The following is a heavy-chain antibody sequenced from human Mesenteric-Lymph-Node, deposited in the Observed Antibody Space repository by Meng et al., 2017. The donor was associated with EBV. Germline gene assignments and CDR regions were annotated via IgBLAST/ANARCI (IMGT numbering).Heavy chain of an antibody. CDR1: GGSFGGYF. CDR3: VRCGAVTLVQGGPDH. CDR2: INRVGST. V-gene: IGHV4-34*01. J-gene: IGHJ4*02. D-gene: IGHD3-10*01. Sequence: QVQLQPGGAGLLPPSETLSLTCGVSGGSFGGYFWSWIRQPPGKGLEWIGEINRVGSTNYNPSLKSRLTMSVDTSKNHFSLKLTSVTAADTAVYYCVRCGAVTLVQGGPDHWGQGTLVTVSS.